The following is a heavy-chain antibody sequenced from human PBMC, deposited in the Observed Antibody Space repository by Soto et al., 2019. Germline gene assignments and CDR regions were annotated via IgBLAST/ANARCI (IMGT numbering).Heavy chain of an antibody. CDR2: IYYSGST. V-gene: IGHV4-59*01. J-gene: IGHJ4*02. D-gene: IGHD1-26*01. Sequence: SETLSLTCTVSGGSISSYYWSWIRQPPGKGLEWIGYIYYSGSTNYNPSLKSRVTISVDTSKNQFSLKLSSVTAADTAVYYCARERDSGYLDYWGKGTLVTVS. CDR3: ARERDSGYLDY. CDR1: GGSISSYY.